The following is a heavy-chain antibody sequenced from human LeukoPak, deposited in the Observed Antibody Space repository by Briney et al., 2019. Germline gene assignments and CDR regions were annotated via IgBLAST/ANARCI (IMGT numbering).Heavy chain of an antibody. CDR1: GGTFSCYA. J-gene: IGHJ6*02. Sequence: GASVKVSCKASGGTFSCYAISWVRQAPGQGLEWMGGIIPIFGTANYAQKFQGRVTITADESTSTAYMELSSLRSEDTAVYYCARVVIDFGVVIPHYSPNYYYGMDVWGQGTTVTVSS. CDR3: ARVVIDFGVVIPHYSPNYYYGMDV. D-gene: IGHD3-3*01. CDR2: IIPIFGTA. V-gene: IGHV1-69*13.